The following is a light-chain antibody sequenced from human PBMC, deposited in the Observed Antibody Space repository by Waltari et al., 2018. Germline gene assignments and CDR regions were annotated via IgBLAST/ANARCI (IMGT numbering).Light chain of an antibody. Sequence: QSVLTQPPSVSEVPRQGVTISCSGSSFNLGNNFVHWYQVLPQKAPKLLIYYEDHLPSGVSDRFSGSKSGTSASLAISGLQSEDEADYYVAAWDGTLNGWGLGGGTRLTVL. CDR3: AAWDGTLNGWG. V-gene: IGLV1-36*01. CDR1: SFNLGNNF. J-gene: IGLJ3*02. CDR2: YED.